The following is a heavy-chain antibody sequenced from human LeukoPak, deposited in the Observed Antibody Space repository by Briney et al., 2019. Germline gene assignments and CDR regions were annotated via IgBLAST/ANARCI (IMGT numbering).Heavy chain of an antibody. CDR1: GYSFTSYY. J-gene: IGHJ6*03. D-gene: IGHD4-17*01. Sequence: ASVKVSCKASGYSFTSYYMHWVRQAPGQGLEWMGWINPNSGGTNYAQKLQGRVTMTTDTSTSTAYMELRSLRSDDTAVYYCARFDYGDYYYYYMDVWGKGTTVTISS. CDR2: INPNSGGT. V-gene: IGHV1-2*02. CDR3: ARFDYGDYYYYYMDV.